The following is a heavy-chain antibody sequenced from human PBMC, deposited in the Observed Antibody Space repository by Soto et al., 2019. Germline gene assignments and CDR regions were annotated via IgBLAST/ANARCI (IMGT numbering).Heavy chain of an antibody. V-gene: IGHV3-15*07. J-gene: IGHJ4*02. CDR3: TTGRGGSAYVPGAY. CDR1: GFSFTSAW. Sequence: EVQLVESGGGLVKPGGSLRLSCAASGFSFTSAWMNWVRQIPGKGLEWVGRIKPNIDGGATDYSAPVKGRFTISRDDSKDTVYLQMNSLKTEDTAVYYCTTGRGGSAYVPGAYWGQGALVTVSS. D-gene: IGHD5-12*01. CDR2: IKPNIDGGAT.